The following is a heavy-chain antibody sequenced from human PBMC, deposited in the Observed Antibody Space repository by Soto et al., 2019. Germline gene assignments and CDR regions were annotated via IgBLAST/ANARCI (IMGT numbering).Heavy chain of an antibody. Sequence: EVQLVESGGGLVQPGGSLRLSCAASGFTFSSYDMHWVRQAPGKGLEWVSAIGTAGDTYYPGYVKGRFTISRENAKNSLYRQMTSLRAGDTAVYYCSRGSSSARAFDIWGQGTMVTVSS. CDR2: IGTAGDT. CDR3: SRGSSSARAFDI. CDR1: GFTFSSYD. J-gene: IGHJ3*02. V-gene: IGHV3-13*01. D-gene: IGHD6-6*01.